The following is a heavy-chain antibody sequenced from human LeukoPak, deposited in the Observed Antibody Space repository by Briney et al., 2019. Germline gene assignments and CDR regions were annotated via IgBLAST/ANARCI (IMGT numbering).Heavy chain of an antibody. Sequence: GRYLRLSWAAAGFTFDDYAMDWVRQAPGKCLEWVSGISWNSGSIGYADSVKGRFTISRDNAKNSLYLQMNSLRAEDTALYYCAKDVSSSWYGYYFDYWGQGTLVTVSS. CDR3: AKDVSSSWYGYYFDY. CDR2: ISWNSGSI. J-gene: IGHJ4*02. D-gene: IGHD6-13*01. V-gene: IGHV3-9*01. CDR1: GFTFDDYA.